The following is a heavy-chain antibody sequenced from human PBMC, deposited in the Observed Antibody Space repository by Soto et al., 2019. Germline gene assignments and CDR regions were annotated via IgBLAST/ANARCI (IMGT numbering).Heavy chain of an antibody. CDR2: IYYSGST. CDR1: GGSISSYY. J-gene: IGHJ4*02. D-gene: IGHD2-15*01. V-gene: IGHV4-59*01. Sequence: QVQLQESGPGLVKPSETLSLTYTVSGGSISSYYWSWIRQPPGRGLEWIGYIYYSGSTNYNPSLKSRVIISVDTSKNQFSLKLSSVTAADTAVYYCARRYGAAFDYWGQGTLVTVSS. CDR3: ARRYGAAFDY.